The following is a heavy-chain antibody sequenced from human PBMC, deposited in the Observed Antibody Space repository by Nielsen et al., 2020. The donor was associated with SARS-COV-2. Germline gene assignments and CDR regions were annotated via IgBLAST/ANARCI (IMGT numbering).Heavy chain of an antibody. D-gene: IGHD3-16*01. Sequence: GGSLRLSCAASGFTFSSYGMHWVRQAPGKGLEWVSVIYSGGSTYYADSVKGRFTISRDNSKNTLYLQMNSLRAEDTAVYYCARGIEYDGGMDVWGQGTTVTVSS. CDR2: IYSGGST. J-gene: IGHJ6*02. CDR3: ARGIEYDGGMDV. CDR1: GFTFSSYG. V-gene: IGHV3-66*01.